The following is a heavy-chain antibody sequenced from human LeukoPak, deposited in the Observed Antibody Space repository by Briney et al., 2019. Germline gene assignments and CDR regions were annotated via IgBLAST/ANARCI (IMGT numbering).Heavy chain of an antibody. Sequence: PGGSLRLSCAASGFTFDDYAMHWVRQAPGKGLEWVSGISWNSGSIGYADSVKGRFTISRDNAKNSLYLQMNSLRAEDTAVYYCARGRGERKYYFDYWGQGTLVTVSS. D-gene: IGHD3-10*01. CDR1: GFTFDDYA. V-gene: IGHV3-9*01. CDR3: ARGRGERKYYFDY. J-gene: IGHJ4*02. CDR2: ISWNSGSI.